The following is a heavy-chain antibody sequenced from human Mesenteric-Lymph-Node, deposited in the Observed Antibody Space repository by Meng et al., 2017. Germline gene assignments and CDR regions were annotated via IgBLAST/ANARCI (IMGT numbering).Heavy chain of an antibody. CDR1: GYTFTGHH. Sequence: ASVKVSCKASGYTFTGHHMHWVRQAPGQGLAWMGRINPNSGGTNFAQKFQGRVTMTRDTSIRTAYMQMSGVRSDDTAVYYCTTETKWSVIPNAIPSGMDVWGQGTTVTVSS. V-gene: IGHV1-2*06. CDR2: INPNSGGT. J-gene: IGHJ6*02. CDR3: TTETKWSVIPNAIPSGMDV. D-gene: IGHD1-14*01.